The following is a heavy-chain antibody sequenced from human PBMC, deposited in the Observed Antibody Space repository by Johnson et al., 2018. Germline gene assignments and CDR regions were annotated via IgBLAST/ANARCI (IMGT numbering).Heavy chain of an antibody. V-gene: IGHV1-69*01. CDR1: GGPFNTYT. D-gene: IGHD7-27*01. CDR3: AATPGDLAFDI. CDR2: FIPILTTP. Sequence: QVQLVESGGEVKEPGASVKVSCKVSGGPFNTYTIDWVRQAPGGGLEWLGGFIPILTTPNYAQKFQGRVTFTADESTSTVYMDLRSLTSDDTAIYYCAATPGDLAFDIWGQWTMVTVSS. J-gene: IGHJ3*02.